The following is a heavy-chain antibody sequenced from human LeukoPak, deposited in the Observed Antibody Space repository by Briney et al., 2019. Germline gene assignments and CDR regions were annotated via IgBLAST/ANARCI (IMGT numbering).Heavy chain of an antibody. CDR1: GYTFTSYG. V-gene: IGHV1-18*01. J-gene: IGHJ4*02. Sequence: GASVKVSCKASGYTFTSYGLRWVRQAPGQGLEWMGWISAYNGNTNYAQKLQGRVTMTTDTSTSTAYMELRSLRSDDTAVYYCARDGPYSSSSGVFDYWGQGTLVTVSS. CDR2: ISAYNGNT. CDR3: ARDGPYSSSSGVFDY. D-gene: IGHD6-6*01.